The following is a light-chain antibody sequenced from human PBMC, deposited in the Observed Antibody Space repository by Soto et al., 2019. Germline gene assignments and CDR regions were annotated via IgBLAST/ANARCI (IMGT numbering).Light chain of an antibody. J-gene: IGKJ2*01. CDR1: QDSGNY. V-gene: IGKV1-33*01. Sequence: DIQMTQSPSSLSASVGDRVTITCQASQDSGNYLNWYQQRPGKAPKLLIYDASNLETGVPSRFSGSGSGTDFTFTISSPQPEDIATYYCQQYDTLPYTFGQGTKLEIK. CDR3: QQYDTLPYT. CDR2: DAS.